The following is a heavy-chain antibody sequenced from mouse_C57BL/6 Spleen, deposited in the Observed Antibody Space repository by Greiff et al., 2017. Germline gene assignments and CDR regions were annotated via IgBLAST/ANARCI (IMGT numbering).Heavy chain of an antibody. CDR2: IYPSDSET. CDR1: GYTFTSYW. CDR3: ASITTVSYWYFDV. J-gene: IGHJ1*03. D-gene: IGHD1-1*01. Sequence: QVQLQQPGAELVRPGSSVKLSCKASGYTFTSYWMDWVKQRPGQGLEWIGNIYPSDSETHYNQKFKDKATLTGDKSSSTAYMQLSSLTSEDSAVYYCASITTVSYWYFDVWGTGTTVTVSS. V-gene: IGHV1-61*01.